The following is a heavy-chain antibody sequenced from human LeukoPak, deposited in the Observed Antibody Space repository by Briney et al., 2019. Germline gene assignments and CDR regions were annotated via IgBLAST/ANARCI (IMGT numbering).Heavy chain of an antibody. CDR1: GASINSTNFY. CDR2: ISYTGNT. D-gene: IGHD3-10*01. J-gene: IGHJ5*02. CDR3: ARQGTMTRGGYWLDP. V-gene: IGHV4-39*01. Sequence: PSETLSLTCSVSGASINSTNFYWSRIRQPPGKGLESIGSISYTGNTYSNPSLNSRVTMSVDTSKNQFSLKLSSVTAADTAVYYCARQGTMTRGGYWLDPWGRGTLVTVSS.